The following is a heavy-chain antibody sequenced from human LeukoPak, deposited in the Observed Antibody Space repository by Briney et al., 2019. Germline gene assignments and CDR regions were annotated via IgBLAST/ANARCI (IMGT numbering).Heavy chain of an antibody. CDR1: GGSISSSNW. V-gene: IGHV4-4*02. D-gene: IGHD2-21*02. CDR2: IYHSGST. CDR3: ARFLRTRLSSYCGGDCYSGLGGVDY. J-gene: IGHJ4*02. Sequence: SETLSLTCAVSGGSISSSNWWSWVRQPPGKGLEWIGEIYHSGSTNYNPSLKSRVTISVDKSKNQFSLKLSSVTAADTAVYYCARFLRTRLSSYCGGDCYSGLGGVDYWGQGTLVTVSS.